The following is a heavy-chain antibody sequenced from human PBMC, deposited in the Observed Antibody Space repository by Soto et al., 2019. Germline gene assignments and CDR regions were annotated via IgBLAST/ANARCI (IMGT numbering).Heavy chain of an antibody. J-gene: IGHJ5*02. V-gene: IGHV3-74*01. CDR3: SRESGDWRINWFDP. Sequence: EGSLRLSCAASGFNFSNHWMHWVRQRPGEGLVWVSRITSDGKSKAYAESVKGRFAISRDNAKNTLYLQMNGLTAEETAVYYCSRESGDWRINWFDPWGPGTLVLVSS. CDR2: ITSDGKSK. D-gene: IGHD2-21*02. CDR1: GFNFSNHW.